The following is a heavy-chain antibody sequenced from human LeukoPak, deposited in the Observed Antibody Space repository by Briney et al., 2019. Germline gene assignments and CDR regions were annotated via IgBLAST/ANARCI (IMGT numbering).Heavy chain of an antibody. D-gene: IGHD3-22*01. CDR3: ASTPYDSSGYYPDY. Sequence: PSETLSLTCAVYGGSSSGYYWSWIRQPPGKGLEWIGEINHSGSTNYNPSLKSRVTISVDTSKNQFSLKLSSVTAADTAVYYCASTPYDSSGYYPDYWGQGTLVTVSS. J-gene: IGHJ4*02. CDR1: GGSSSGYY. CDR2: INHSGST. V-gene: IGHV4-34*01.